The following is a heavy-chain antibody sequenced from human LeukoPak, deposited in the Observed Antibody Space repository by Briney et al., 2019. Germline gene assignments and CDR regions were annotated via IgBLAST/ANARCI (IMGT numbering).Heavy chain of an antibody. CDR1: GYAFTGYY. V-gene: IGHV1-2*02. Sequence: ASVKVSCKASGYAFTGYYMHWVRQAPGQGLEWMGWINPNSGGTNYAQKFQGRVTMTRDTSISTAYMELSRLRSDDTAVYYCASSIVYCSSTSCYFNWGQGTLVTVSS. CDR3: ASSIVYCSSTSCYFN. J-gene: IGHJ4*02. D-gene: IGHD2-2*01. CDR2: INPNSGGT.